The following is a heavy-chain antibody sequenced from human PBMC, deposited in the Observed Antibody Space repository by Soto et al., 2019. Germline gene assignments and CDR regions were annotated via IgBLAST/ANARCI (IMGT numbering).Heavy chain of an antibody. CDR1: GGSISSSSYY. J-gene: IGHJ3*02. CDR3: ARHSTLVAGPNHDAFNI. D-gene: IGHD6-19*01. CDR2: IYYSGST. Sequence: QLQLQESGPGLVKPSETLSLTCTVSGGSISSSSYYWGWIRQPPGKGLEWIGSIYYSGSTYNNPSVKSRLTISVDTSKNQFSLKLSSVTAADTAVYYCARHSTLVAGPNHDAFNIWGQGTMVTVSS. V-gene: IGHV4-39*01.